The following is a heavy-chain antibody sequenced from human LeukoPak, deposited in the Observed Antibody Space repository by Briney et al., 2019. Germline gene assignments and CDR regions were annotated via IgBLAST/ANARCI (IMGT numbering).Heavy chain of an antibody. CDR1: GGSISSYY. J-gene: IGHJ2*01. V-gene: IGHV4-59*01. CDR3: ARYSSGWFWYFDL. D-gene: IGHD6-19*01. CDR2: IYSSGST. Sequence: SGTLSLTCTVSGGSISSYYWSWVRQPPGKGLEWIGYIYSSGSTNYNPSLKSRVTISVDTSKNQFSLKLTSVTAADTAVYYCARYSSGWFWYFDLWGRGTLVTVSS.